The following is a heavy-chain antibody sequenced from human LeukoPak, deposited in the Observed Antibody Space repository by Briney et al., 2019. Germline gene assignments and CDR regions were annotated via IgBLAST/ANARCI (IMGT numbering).Heavy chain of an antibody. CDR3: AKNRFRQYYYGSGSYYNVDYFDY. D-gene: IGHD3-10*01. CDR1: GFTFSSYS. J-gene: IGHJ4*02. V-gene: IGHV3-21*04. Sequence: GGSLRLSCAASGFTFSSYSMNWVRQAPGKGLEWVSSISSSSSYIYYADSVKGRFTISRDNSKNTLYLQMNSLRAEDTAVYYCAKNRFRQYYYGSGSYYNVDYFDYWGQGTLVTVSS. CDR2: ISSSSSYI.